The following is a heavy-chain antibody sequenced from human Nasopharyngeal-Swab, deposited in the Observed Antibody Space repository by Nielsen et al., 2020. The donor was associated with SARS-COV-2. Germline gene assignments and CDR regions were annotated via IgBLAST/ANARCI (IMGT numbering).Heavy chain of an antibody. CDR3: ARHGLLWFGELLGDY. V-gene: IGHV5-51*01. CDR1: GYSFTSYW. J-gene: IGHJ4*02. CDR2: IYPGDSDT. D-gene: IGHD3-10*01. Sequence: GESLKISCQGSGYSFTSYWIAWVRQMPGKGLEWMGIIYPGDSDTRYSPSFQGQVTISADKSISTAYLQWSSLKASDTAMYYCARHGLLWFGELLGDYWGQGTLVTVSS.